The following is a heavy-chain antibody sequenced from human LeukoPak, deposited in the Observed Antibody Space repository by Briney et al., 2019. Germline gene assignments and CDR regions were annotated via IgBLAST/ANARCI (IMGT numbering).Heavy chain of an antibody. Sequence: SETLSLTCTVSGGSISSSSYYWGWIRQPPGKGLEWIGSIYYSGSTYYNPSLKSRVTISVDTSKNQFSLKLSSVTAADTAVYYCARDHDIVLMVYDYWGQGTLVTVSS. J-gene: IGHJ4*02. D-gene: IGHD2-8*01. CDR3: ARDHDIVLMVYDY. CDR1: GGSISSSSYY. V-gene: IGHV4-39*07. CDR2: IYYSGST.